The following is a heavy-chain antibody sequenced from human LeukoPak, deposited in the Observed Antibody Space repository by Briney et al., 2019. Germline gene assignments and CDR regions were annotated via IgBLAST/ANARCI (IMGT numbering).Heavy chain of an antibody. CDR3: ARDGPDDSGNNWFDP. CDR2: ISYDGSNK. V-gene: IGHV3-30*03. J-gene: IGHJ5*02. D-gene: IGHD6-19*01. CDR1: GFTFSSYG. Sequence: GSLRLSCAASGFTFSSYGMHWVRQAPGKGLEWVAVISYDGSNKYYADSVKGRFTISRDNAKNSLYLQMNSLRAEDTAVYYCARDGPDDSGNNWFDPWGQGTLVTVSS.